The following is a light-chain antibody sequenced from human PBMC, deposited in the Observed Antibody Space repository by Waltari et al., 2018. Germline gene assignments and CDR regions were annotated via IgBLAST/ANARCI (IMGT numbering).Light chain of an antibody. V-gene: IGKV1-39*01. CDR3: QQSYSTWT. J-gene: IGKJ1*01. CDR1: QTISDY. CDR2: AAS. Sequence: DIQMTQSPPSLSASVGDRVTITCRASQTISDYLNWYQQKPGEAPRLLSYAASSLHSGVPSRFSGSGSGTDFTLTISSLQPEDIATYYCQQSYSTWTFGQGTKVEIK.